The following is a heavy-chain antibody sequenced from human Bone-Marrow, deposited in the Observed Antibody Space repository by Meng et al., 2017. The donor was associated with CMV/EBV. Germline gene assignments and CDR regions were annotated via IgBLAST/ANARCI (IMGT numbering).Heavy chain of an antibody. D-gene: IGHD1-26*01. Sequence: SGPTLVKPTQTLTLTCTFPGFSLSTSQEGVGWIRQPPGKALEWLAFIYWNGEQRDSPSLRSRLTITKVTSKNQVVLTLTNVDPVDTATCYCVHLGFLPGRWEYFDWWGQGTLVTVSS. J-gene: IGHJ4*02. CDR2: IYWNGEQ. CDR3: VHLGFLPGRWEYFDW. V-gene: IGHV2-5*01. CDR1: GFSLSTSQEG.